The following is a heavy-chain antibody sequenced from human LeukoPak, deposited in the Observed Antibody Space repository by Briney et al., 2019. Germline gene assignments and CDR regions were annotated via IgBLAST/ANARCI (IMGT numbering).Heavy chain of an antibody. V-gene: IGHV5-51*01. CDR2: IYPGDSDT. CDR3: ARHERKGTDAFDI. Sequence: GESLQISCKGSGYSFTSYWIGWVRQVPGKGLEWMGIIYPGDSDTRYSPSFQGQVTISADKSISTAYLQWSSLKASDTAMYYCARHERKGTDAFDIWGQGTMVTVSS. CDR1: GYSFTSYW. D-gene: IGHD1-1*01. J-gene: IGHJ3*02.